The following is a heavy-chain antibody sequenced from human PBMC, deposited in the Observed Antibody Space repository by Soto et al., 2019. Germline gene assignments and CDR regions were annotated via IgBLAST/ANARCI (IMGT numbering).Heavy chain of an antibody. D-gene: IGHD6-6*01. V-gene: IGHV4-31*03. CDR3: ARDGSSSSAFFYY. Sequence: PSDTLSLTCTVAASSIRSGVHYLSWSRQPAGKSLEWIAYTYYSGITYSSPSLKSRVTISVDTSKIQFSLKLSSVTAADTAVYYCARDGSSSSAFFYYGGKGTLVTVSS. CDR1: ASSIRSGVHY. J-gene: IGHJ4*02. CDR2: TYYSGIT.